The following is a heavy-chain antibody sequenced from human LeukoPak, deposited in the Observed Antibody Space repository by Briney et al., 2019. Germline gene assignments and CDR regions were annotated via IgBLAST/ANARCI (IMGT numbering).Heavy chain of an antibody. CDR3: ARERGIGWFDP. J-gene: IGHJ5*02. D-gene: IGHD2-21*01. V-gene: IGHV3-74*01. CDR2: IYRDGSST. Sequence: PGGSLRLSCAASGFTFSSYWMHWVRQVPGKGLVWVSRIYRDGSSTNYADSVKGRFTISRDNVKNTLYLQMNSLRAEDTAVYYCARERGIGWFDPWGQGTLVTVSS. CDR1: GFTFSSYW.